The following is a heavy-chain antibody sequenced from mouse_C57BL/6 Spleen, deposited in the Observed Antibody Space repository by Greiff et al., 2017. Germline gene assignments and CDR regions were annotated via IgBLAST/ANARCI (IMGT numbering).Heavy chain of an antibody. V-gene: IGHV1-5*01. CDR3: TRGGLGRGFSFDY. D-gene: IGHD4-1*01. CDR1: GYTFPSYW. CDR2: IYTGNSDT. J-gene: IGHJ2*01. Sequence: VQLQQSGTVLARPGASVKMSCKTSGYTFPSYWMHWVKQRPGQGLEWIGAIYTGNSDTGYNQKFKGKATLTAVTSASTAYMELSSLTNEDSAIYCCTRGGLGRGFSFDYWGQGTTRTFSS.